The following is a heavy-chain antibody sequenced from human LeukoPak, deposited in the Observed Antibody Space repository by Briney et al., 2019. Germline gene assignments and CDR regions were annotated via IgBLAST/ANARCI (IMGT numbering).Heavy chain of an antibody. D-gene: IGHD2-2*01. Sequence: ASVKVSCKASGYTLTGYYMHWVRQAPGQGLEWMGWINPNSGGTNYAQKFQGRVTMTRDTSISTAYMELSRLRSDDTAVYYCARVLPAAEAEFDYWGQGTLVTVSS. J-gene: IGHJ4*02. CDR3: ARVLPAAEAEFDY. V-gene: IGHV1-2*02. CDR1: GYTLTGYY. CDR2: INPNSGGT.